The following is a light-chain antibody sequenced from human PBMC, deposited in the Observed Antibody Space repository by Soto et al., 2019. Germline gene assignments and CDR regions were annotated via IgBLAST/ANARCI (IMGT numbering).Light chain of an antibody. CDR1: QSFLYSSNNKNY. J-gene: IGKJ4*02. CDR2: WAS. V-gene: IGKV4-1*01. CDR3: QLYLELPQA. Sequence: MVTTQAAEFGALCIYERTRSKWKREQSFLYSSNNKNYLAWYQQKPGQAPKLLIYWASTRESGVPDSFSGSGSGTDFTLTISGLQPEDVAVYYCQLYLELPQAFGAGTKVDIK.